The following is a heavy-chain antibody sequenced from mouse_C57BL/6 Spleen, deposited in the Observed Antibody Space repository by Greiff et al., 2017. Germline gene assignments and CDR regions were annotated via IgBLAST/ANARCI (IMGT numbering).Heavy chain of an antibody. D-gene: IGHD2-3*01. J-gene: IGHJ3*01. CDR2: IRLKSDNYAP. V-gene: IGHV6-3*01. CDR3: TGRGYYAY. CDR1: GFTFSNYW. Sequence: EVKLQESGGGLVHPGGSMKLSCVASGFTFSNYWMNWVRQSPETGLEWVAQIRLKSDNYAPHYAESVKGRFTISRDDSKSSVYLHMNNLRAEDTGIYYCTGRGYYAYWGQGTLVTVSA.